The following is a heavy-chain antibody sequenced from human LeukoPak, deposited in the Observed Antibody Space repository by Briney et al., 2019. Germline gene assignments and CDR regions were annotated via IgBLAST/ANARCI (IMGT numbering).Heavy chain of an antibody. CDR3: TRPIYGDCDFDY. CDR2: IRSKANSYAT. D-gene: IGHD4-17*01. Sequence: PGGSLRLSCAASGFTFSGSAMHWVRQASGKGLEWVGRIRSKANSYATAYAASVKGRFTISRDDSKNTAYLQMNSLKTEDTAVYYCTRPIYGDCDFDYWGQGTLVTVSS. CDR1: GFTFSGSA. V-gene: IGHV3-73*01. J-gene: IGHJ4*02.